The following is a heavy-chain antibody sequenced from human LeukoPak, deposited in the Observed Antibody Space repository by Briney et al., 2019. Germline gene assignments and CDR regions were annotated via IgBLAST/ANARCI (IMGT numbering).Heavy chain of an antibody. Sequence: GGSRRLSCAASGFTFSSYSMNWVRQAPGKGLEWVANIKQDGSEKYYVDSVKGRFTIARDNAKNSLYLQMNSLRAEDTAVYYCAREDGYYWGQGTLVTVSS. V-gene: IGHV3-7*01. D-gene: IGHD4-17*01. CDR2: IKQDGSEK. CDR3: AREDGYY. CDR1: GFTFSSYS. J-gene: IGHJ4*02.